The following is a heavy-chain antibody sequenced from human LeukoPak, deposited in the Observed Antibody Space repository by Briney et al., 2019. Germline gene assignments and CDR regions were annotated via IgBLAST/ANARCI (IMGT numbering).Heavy chain of an antibody. CDR2: IYPGDSDT. V-gene: IGHV5-51*01. Sequence: GESLKISCKGSGYSFTSYWIGWVRQMPGKGLERMGIIYPGDSDTRYSPSFQGQVTISADKSISTAYLQWSSLKASDTAMYYCARGNGSSWYEGYYYGMDVWGQGTTVTVSS. CDR3: ARGNGSSWYEGYYYGMDV. CDR1: GYSFTSYW. D-gene: IGHD6-13*01. J-gene: IGHJ6*02.